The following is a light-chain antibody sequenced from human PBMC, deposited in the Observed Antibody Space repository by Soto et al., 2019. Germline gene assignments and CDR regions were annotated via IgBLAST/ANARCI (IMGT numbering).Light chain of an antibody. CDR1: SSDVGGYNY. CDR2: DVS. CDR3: SSYTSRSTVV. Sequence: QSALTLPASVSGSPGQSITISCTGTSSDVGGYNYVSWYQQHPGKAPKLMIYDVSNRPSGVSNRFSGSKSGNTASLTISGLEAEDEADYYCSSYTSRSTVVFGGGTKLTVL. J-gene: IGLJ2*01. V-gene: IGLV2-14*01.